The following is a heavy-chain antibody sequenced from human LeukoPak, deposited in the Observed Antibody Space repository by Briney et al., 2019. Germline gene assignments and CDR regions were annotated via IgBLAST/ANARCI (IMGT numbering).Heavy chain of an antibody. J-gene: IGHJ6*03. Sequence: PSETLSLTCTVSGGSISSSSYYWGWIRQPPGKGLEWIGSIYYSGSTYYNPSLKSRVTISVDTSKNQFSLKLSSVTAADTAVYYCARGTTMDPSGPSWGVYYYYMDVWGKGTTVTVSS. V-gene: IGHV4-39*07. CDR2: IYYSGST. D-gene: IGHD1/OR15-1a*01. CDR3: ARGTTMDPSGPSWGVYYYYMDV. CDR1: GGSISSSSYY.